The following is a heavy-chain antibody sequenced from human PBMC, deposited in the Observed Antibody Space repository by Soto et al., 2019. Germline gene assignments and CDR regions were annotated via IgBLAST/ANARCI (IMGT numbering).Heavy chain of an antibody. CDR1: GYTFTRYG. V-gene: IGHV1-18*01. Sequence: ATVEDSCKGSGYTFTRYGITWARQAPGQRHERMGWIRAYNGKTKYAQKLEGRDTMTAHTSTSTAYMELRSLRSDDTAVYYCARVKTSGYHNWFDPWGQGTLVTVSS. CDR3: ARVKTSGYHNWFDP. J-gene: IGHJ5*02. D-gene: IGHD3-22*01. CDR2: IRAYNGKT.